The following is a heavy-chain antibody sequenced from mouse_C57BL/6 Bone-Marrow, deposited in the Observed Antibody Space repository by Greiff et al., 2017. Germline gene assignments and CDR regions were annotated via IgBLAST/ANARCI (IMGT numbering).Heavy chain of an antibody. CDR3: AREDDGYYWFAY. CDR2: INPGSGGT. CDR1: GYAFTHYL. V-gene: IGHV1-54*01. D-gene: IGHD2-3*01. Sequence: VQGVESGAELVRPGTSVKVSCKASGYAFTHYLIEWVKQRPGQGLEWIGVINPGSGGTNYNEKFKGKATLTADKSSSTAYMQLSSLTSEDSAVYFCAREDDGYYWFAYWGQGTLVTVSA. J-gene: IGHJ3*01.